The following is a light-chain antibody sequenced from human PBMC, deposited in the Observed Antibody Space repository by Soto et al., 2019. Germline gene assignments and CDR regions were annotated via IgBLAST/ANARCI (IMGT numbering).Light chain of an antibody. J-gene: IGLJ1*01. CDR2: EVS. CDR1: SSDVGGYNY. Sequence: QSALTQPASVSGSPGQSITISCTGTSSDVGGYNYVSWYQQHPGKAPKLMIYEVSNRPSGVFNRFSGSKSGNTASLTISGLQAEDEADYYCSSYTSSSTLAVFGTGTKVTV. V-gene: IGLV2-14*01. CDR3: SSYTSSSTLAV.